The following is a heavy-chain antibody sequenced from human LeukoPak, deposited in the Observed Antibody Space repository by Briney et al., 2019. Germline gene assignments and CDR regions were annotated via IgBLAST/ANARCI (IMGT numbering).Heavy chain of an antibody. Sequence: GGSLRLSCAASGFAVSSNHMSWVRQAPGKGLEWVSVIYSDRNTYYYADSVKGRFTISRDSSKSTVYLQMNSLSAEDTAVYYCARVWELSFDNWGQGTLVTVSS. J-gene: IGHJ4*02. CDR3: ARVWELSFDN. D-gene: IGHD1-26*01. CDR1: GFAVSSNH. CDR2: IYSDRNT. V-gene: IGHV3-53*01.